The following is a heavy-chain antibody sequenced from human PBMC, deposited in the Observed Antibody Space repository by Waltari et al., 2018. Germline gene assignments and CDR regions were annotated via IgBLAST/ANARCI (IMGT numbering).Heavy chain of an antibody. CDR2: ISSSSSYI. Sequence: VQLVESGGGLVKPGGSLRLSCAASGFTFSSYSMTWVRQAPGKGLEWVSSISSSSSYIYYADSVKGRFTISRDNAKNSLYLQMNSLRAEDTAVYYCARDHQIVGEDYWGQGTLVTVSS. CDR3: ARDHQIVGEDY. CDR1: GFTFSSYS. V-gene: IGHV3-21*01. D-gene: IGHD1-26*01. J-gene: IGHJ4*02.